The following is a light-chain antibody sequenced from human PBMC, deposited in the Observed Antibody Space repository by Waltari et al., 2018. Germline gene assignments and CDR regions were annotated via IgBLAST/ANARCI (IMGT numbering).Light chain of an antibody. CDR2: DDS. J-gene: IGLJ2*01. V-gene: IGLV3-21*02. Sequence: SHVLPQPPSVSVAPGQTARATCGGNTIGSKSVHWYQQRPGQAPILVLYDDSGRPSGIPDRFSGSNSGNTATLTISRVEAGDEADYYCQVWDGSTDVVFGGGTKLTVL. CDR3: QVWDGSTDVV. CDR1: TIGSKS.